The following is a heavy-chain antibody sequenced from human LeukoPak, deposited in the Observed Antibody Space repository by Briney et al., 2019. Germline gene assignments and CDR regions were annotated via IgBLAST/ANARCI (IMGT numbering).Heavy chain of an antibody. D-gene: IGHD1-1*01. CDR2: ISESGDST. V-gene: IGHV3-23*01. CDR3: VKQYVNC. CDR1: GFSFKSYA. J-gene: IGHJ4*02. Sequence: GALRLSCAASGFSFKSYAMNWVRQAPGKGLEWVSSISESGDSTHYADSVKGRFTISRDNSLNTLYLQMNGLTAEDTAVYYCVKQYVNCGGQGTLVTVSS.